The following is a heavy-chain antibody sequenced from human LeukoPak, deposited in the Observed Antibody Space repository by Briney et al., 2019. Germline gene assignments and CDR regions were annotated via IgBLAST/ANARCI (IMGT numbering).Heavy chain of an antibody. Sequence: GGSLRLSRAASGFTFSSYGMHWVRQAPGKGLEWVAVIWYDGSNKYYADSVKGRFTISRDNSKNMLYLQMNSLRAEDTAVYYCARDGISGQLVQLGNWFDPWGQGTLVTVSS. V-gene: IGHV3-33*01. J-gene: IGHJ5*02. CDR3: ARDGISGQLVQLGNWFDP. CDR1: GFTFSSYG. CDR2: IWYDGSNK. D-gene: IGHD6-13*01.